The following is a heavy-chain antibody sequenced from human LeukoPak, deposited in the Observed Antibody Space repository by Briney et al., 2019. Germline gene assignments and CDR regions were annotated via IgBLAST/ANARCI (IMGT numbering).Heavy chain of an antibody. Sequence: GGSLRLSCAASGFTFSSYSMNWVRQAPGKGLEWVSSISSSSSYIYYADSVKGRFTISRDNAKNSLYLQMNSLRAEDTAVYYCAXDLVDYXXXPMDVWGQGXTVTVS. V-gene: IGHV3-21*01. J-gene: IGHJ6*02. D-gene: IGHD3-22*01. CDR3: AXDLVDYXXXPMDV. CDR2: ISSSSSYI. CDR1: GFTFSSYS.